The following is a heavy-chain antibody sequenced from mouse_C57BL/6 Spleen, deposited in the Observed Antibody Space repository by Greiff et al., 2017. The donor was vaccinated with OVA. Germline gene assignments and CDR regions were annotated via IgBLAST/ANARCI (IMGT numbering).Heavy chain of an antibody. J-gene: IGHJ3*01. CDR3: AIENDYDGAWFAY. Sequence: QVQLQQPGAELVKPGASVKVSCKASGYTFTSYWMHWVKQRPGQGLEWIGRIHPSDSGTNYNQKFKGKATLTVDKSSSTAYMQLSSLTSEDSAVYYCAIENDYDGAWFAYWGQGTLVTVSA. V-gene: IGHV1-74*01. CDR2: IHPSDSGT. D-gene: IGHD2-4*01. CDR1: GYTFTSYW.